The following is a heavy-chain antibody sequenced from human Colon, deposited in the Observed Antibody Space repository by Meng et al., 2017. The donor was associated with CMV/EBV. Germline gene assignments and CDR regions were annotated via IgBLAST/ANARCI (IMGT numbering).Heavy chain of an antibody. CDR3: TREGFDY. CDR1: GYTFTGYW. J-gene: IGHJ4*02. V-gene: IGHV1-2*06. Sequence: QVQLVQSGVEVKKPGTSVNLSCKASGYTFTGYWMHWVRQAPGKGLEWMGRIKPSTGDTNYAQNFQGRVTVTRDTSISTVYMEVNSLTSDDTAVYYCTREGFDYWGQGALVPRLL. CDR2: IKPSTGDT.